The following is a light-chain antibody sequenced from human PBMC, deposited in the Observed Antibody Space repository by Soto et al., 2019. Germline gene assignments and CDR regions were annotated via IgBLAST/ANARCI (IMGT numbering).Light chain of an antibody. V-gene: IGKV3-11*01. CDR1: QSVSSY. CDR3: QQRHMWPIT. J-gene: IGKJ5*01. Sequence: EIVLTQSPATLSLSPVERATLSCRASQSVSSYLAWYQQKPGQAPRLLIYDASNRATGIPARFSGSGSGTDFTLTISSLEPEDFAVYYCQQRHMWPITFGQGTRLEIK. CDR2: DAS.